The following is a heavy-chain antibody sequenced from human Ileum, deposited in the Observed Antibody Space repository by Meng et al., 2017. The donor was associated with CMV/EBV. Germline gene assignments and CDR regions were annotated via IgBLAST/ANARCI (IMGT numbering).Heavy chain of an antibody. CDR1: GFTFSSYT. V-gene: IGHV3-7*01. D-gene: IGHD3-22*01. CDR3: ARDLGYYDSSGYPYYFDY. J-gene: IGHJ4*02. CDR2: IKQDGSEK. Sequence: GGSLRLSCADSGFTFSSYTMSWVRQAPGKGLEWVANIKQDGSEKYYVDSVKGRFTISRDNAKNSLYLQMNSLRAEDTAVYYCARDLGYYDSSGYPYYFDYWGQGTLVTVSS.